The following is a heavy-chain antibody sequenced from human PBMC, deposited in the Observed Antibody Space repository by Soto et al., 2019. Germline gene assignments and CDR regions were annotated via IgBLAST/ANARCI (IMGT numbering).Heavy chain of an antibody. D-gene: IGHD3-3*01. CDR1: GGSISSYY. J-gene: IGHJ5*02. V-gene: IGHV4-4*07. CDR3: ARDRTLFGVVLFPGGGDWFDP. Sequence: PSETLSLTCTVSGGSISSYYWSWIRQPAGKGLEWIGRIYTSGSTNYNPSLKSRVTMSVDTSKNQFSLKLSSVTAADTAVYYCARDRTLFGVVLFPGGGDWFDPWGQGTLVTV. CDR2: IYTSGST.